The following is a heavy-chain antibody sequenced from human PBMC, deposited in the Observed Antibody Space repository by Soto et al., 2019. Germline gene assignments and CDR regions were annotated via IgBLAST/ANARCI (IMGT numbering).Heavy chain of an antibody. D-gene: IGHD4-17*01. CDR3: ATHPPYGPLDH. J-gene: IGHJ4*02. Sequence: PSGTLSLTCTASGGSISSRSIPGGWIRQPPGKGLEWIGNIYYSENTYYNPSLKSRVTISVDTSKNQFSLRLTSVTAADTAVYYCATHPPYGPLDHWGQGTLVTVSS. V-gene: IGHV4-39*01. CDR2: IYYSENT. CDR1: GGSISSRSIP.